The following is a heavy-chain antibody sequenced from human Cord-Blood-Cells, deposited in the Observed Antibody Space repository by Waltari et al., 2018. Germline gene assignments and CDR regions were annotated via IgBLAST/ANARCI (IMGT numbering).Heavy chain of an antibody. CDR3: ARAKSGSYFYFQH. V-gene: IGHV1-3*01. J-gene: IGHJ1*01. CDR1: GYTFPSYA. Sequence: QVQLVQSGAEVKKPGASVKVSCKAYGYTFPSYAMHWVRQAPGQRLEWMGWINAGNGNTKYSQKFQGRVTITRDTSASTAYMELSSLRSEDTAVYYCARAKSGSYFYFQHWGQGTLVTVSS. CDR2: INAGNGNT. D-gene: IGHD1-26*01.